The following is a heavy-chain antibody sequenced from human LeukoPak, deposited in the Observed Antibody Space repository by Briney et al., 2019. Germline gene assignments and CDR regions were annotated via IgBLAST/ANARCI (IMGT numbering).Heavy chain of an antibody. D-gene: IGHD3-10*01. Sequence: SETLSLICTVSGGSISISSFYWAWIRQPPGKGLEWIGNFYFNGSTYSNPSLKSRVTISADTSKNQFSLNLNSVTAAGTAVYYCARLPRYYYGSGSYFNGDFDFWGQGTLVTVSS. J-gene: IGHJ5*01. CDR3: ARLPRYYYGSGSYFNGDFDF. CDR2: FYFNGST. CDR1: GGSISISSFY. V-gene: IGHV4-39*01.